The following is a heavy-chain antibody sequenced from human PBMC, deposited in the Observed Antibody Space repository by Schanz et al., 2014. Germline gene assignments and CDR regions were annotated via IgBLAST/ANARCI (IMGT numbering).Heavy chain of an antibody. Sequence: QVQLVESGGGMVQPGRSLRLSCAASGFTLSRYTMHWVRQAPGKGLEWVAVISYEGNDKYYGDSVKGRFTISRDSPKNRLYLQMNSLRPEDSGVYYCARDKGGYYPFDYWGQGTLVTVSS. CDR3: ARDKGGYYPFDY. J-gene: IGHJ4*02. CDR1: GFTLSRYT. D-gene: IGHD3-3*01. V-gene: IGHV3-30*04. CDR2: ISYEGNDK.